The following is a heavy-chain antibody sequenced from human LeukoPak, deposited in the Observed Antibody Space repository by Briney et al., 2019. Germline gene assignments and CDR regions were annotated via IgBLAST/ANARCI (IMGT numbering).Heavy chain of an antibody. CDR3: ARGRGYVLRFLEWLCYFDY. V-gene: IGHV4-34*01. D-gene: IGHD3-3*01. Sequence: AVYGGSFSGYYWSWLRQPPGKGLEGVGEINHSGSTNYNPSLKSRVTISVDTSKNQFSLNLTSVTAADTAVYYCARGRGYVLRFLEWLCYFDYWGQGTLVTVSS. J-gene: IGHJ4*02. CDR2: INHSGST. CDR1: GGSFSGYY.